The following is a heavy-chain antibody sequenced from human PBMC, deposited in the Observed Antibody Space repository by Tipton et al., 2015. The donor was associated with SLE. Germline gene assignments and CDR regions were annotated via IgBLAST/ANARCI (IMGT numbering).Heavy chain of an antibody. Sequence: TLSLTCTVSGDSITSGTYYWTWIRQHPGKGLEWIGYIHYSERTFYKPSLKDRVFISIDTSKNQFSLKLNSVTAADTAVYYCARGPFNHDILTGFLDYWGHGTLVTVSS. CDR3: ARGPFNHDILTGFLDY. CDR1: GDSITSGTYY. V-gene: IGHV4-31*03. D-gene: IGHD3-9*01. J-gene: IGHJ4*01. CDR2: IHYSERT.